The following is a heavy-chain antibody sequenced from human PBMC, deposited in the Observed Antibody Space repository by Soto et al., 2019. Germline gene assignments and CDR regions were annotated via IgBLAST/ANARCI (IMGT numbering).Heavy chain of an antibody. CDR1: GFTFISYA. J-gene: IGHJ6*02. D-gene: IGHD2-21*02. CDR2: ISYDGSNK. CDR3: ARDWSPYIVVVPATPGMDV. Sequence: GGSLRLSCAASGFTFISYAIHWVRHAPCKGREWVAVISYDGSNKYYADSVKGRFTISRDNSKNTLYLQMNSLRAEDTSVYYSARDWSPYIVVVPATPGMDVWGPGNTVTVSS. V-gene: IGHV3-30-3*01.